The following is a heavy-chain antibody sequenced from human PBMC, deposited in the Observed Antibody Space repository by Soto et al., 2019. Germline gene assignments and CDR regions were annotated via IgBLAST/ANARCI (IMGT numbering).Heavy chain of an antibody. Sequence: PGGSLRLSCAASGFTFSSYWISWVRQAPGKGLEWVANIKQDGSEKYYVDSVKGRFTISRDNAKNSLYLQMNSLRAEDTAVYYCARDLAVSWFDPWGQGTLVTVSS. D-gene: IGHD3-16*01. V-gene: IGHV3-7*03. CDR2: IKQDGSEK. CDR3: ARDLAVSWFDP. J-gene: IGHJ5*02. CDR1: GFTFSSYW.